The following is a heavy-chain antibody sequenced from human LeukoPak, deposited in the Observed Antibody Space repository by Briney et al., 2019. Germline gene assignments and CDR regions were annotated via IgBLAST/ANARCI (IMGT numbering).Heavy chain of an antibody. CDR2: IRYDGSNK. Sequence: GGSLRLSCAASGFTLSTYGIHWVRQAPGKGLEWVAFIRYDGSNKYYADSVKGRFTISRDNSKNTLYLQMNSLRAEDTAVYFCAKDKDPWKSTSISDFDYWGQGTLVTVSS. V-gene: IGHV3-30*02. CDR3: AKDKDPWKSTSISDFDY. J-gene: IGHJ4*02. CDR1: GFTLSTYG. D-gene: IGHD1-1*01.